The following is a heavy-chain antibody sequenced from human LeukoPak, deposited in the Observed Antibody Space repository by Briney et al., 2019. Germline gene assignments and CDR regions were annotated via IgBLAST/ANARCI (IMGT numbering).Heavy chain of an antibody. J-gene: IGHJ4*02. Sequence: GSLRLSCAASGITFSSYAMHWVRQAPGKGLEWVAVISYDGSNKYYADSVKGRFTISRDNSKNPLYLQMNSLRAEDTAVYYCARDRGGVGYFDYWGQGTLVTVSS. D-gene: IGHD2-15*01. CDR1: GITFSSYA. CDR3: ARDRGGVGYFDY. V-gene: IGHV3-30*04. CDR2: ISYDGSNK.